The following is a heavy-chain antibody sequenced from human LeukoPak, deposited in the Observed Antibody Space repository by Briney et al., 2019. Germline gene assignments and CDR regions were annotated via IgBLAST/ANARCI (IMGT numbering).Heavy chain of an antibody. CDR3: AKYRLVWLPAPVFDS. CDR1: GLTFSTYG. CDR2: IKEDGSE. Sequence: GGSLRLSCAASGLTFSTYGMSWVRQAPGKGLEWVASIKEDGSEYYVDSVKGRFTVSRDNAKNSLSLQVSSLRAEDTAVYYCAKYRLVWLPAPVFDSWGQGTLVTVSS. V-gene: IGHV3-7*01. J-gene: IGHJ4*02. D-gene: IGHD5-24*01.